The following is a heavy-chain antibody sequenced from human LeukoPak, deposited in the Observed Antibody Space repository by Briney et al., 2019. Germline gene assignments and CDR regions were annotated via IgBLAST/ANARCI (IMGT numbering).Heavy chain of an antibody. J-gene: IGHJ4*02. V-gene: IGHV1-18*01. Sequence: ASVKVSCEASGYTFTNFGISWVRQAPGQGLEWMGWISPYNGNTNYALKLQGRVTMTTDTSTGTAYMELRSLRSDDTAFYYCARDLVALAGIDYWGQGTLVTVSS. D-gene: IGHD6-19*01. CDR1: GYTFTNFG. CDR2: ISPYNGNT. CDR3: ARDLVALAGIDY.